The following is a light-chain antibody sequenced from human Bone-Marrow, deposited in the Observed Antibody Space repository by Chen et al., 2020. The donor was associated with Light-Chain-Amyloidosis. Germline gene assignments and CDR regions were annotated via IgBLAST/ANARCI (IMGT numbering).Light chain of an antibody. Sequence: SELTQPPSVSGSTGQTARITCSGDPFPGKFAHWYQQKPGQAPGLLRFKDRERPSGIPERFSGSSSGAIVTLTISGAQAEDEADYYCPSLDSSGNFFVFGGGTKVTVL. CDR2: KDR. CDR1: PFPGKF. J-gene: IGLJ1*01. CDR3: PSLDSSGNFFV. V-gene: IGLV3-25*03.